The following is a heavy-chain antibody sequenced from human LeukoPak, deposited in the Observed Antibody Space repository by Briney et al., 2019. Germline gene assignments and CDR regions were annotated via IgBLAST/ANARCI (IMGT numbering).Heavy chain of an antibody. CDR2: LTGSGGST. V-gene: IGHV3-23*01. Sequence: GGSLRLSCAASGFTFTNYAMSWVRQAPGKGLEWVSALTGSGGSTYYADSVKGRFTISRDNSKNTLYLQMNSLRAEDTAVYYCAKGANSGTYYGVYYYYMDVWGKGTTVTVSS. CDR1: GFTFTNYA. J-gene: IGHJ6*03. CDR3: AKGANSGTYYGVYYYYMDV. D-gene: IGHD1-26*01.